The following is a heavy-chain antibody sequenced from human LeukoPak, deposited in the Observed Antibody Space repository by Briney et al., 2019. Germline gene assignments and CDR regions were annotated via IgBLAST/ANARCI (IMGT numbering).Heavy chain of an antibody. CDR1: DDSISDYY. CDR3: TRGAGWLIDY. V-gene: IGHV4-59*01. D-gene: IGHD3-16*01. J-gene: IGHJ4*02. Sequence: SETLSLTCAVSDDSISDYYRGWIRQPPGKGLEWIGYFYNSGRSTYNPSLKSRVTISADTSKNHFSLKLNSVTTADTAVYYCTRGAGWLIDYRGQGILVTVSS. CDR2: FYNSGRS.